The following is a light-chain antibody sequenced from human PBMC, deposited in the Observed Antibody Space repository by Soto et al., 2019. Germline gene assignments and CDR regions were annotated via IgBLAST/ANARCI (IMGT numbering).Light chain of an antibody. CDR1: QAIRND. Sequence: AIQMTQSPSSLSASVGDTVTFTCRASQAIRNDLGWFQQRPGKPPKLLIYGISILQTGVPSRFSGSGSGTDFTLPIAGLQPEDFATYYCLHDALFPYSFGQGTRLEIQ. V-gene: IGKV1-6*01. CDR3: LHDALFPYS. CDR2: GIS. J-gene: IGKJ2*03.